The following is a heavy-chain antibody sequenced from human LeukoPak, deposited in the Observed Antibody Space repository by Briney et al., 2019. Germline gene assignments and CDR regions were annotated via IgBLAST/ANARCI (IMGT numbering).Heavy chain of an antibody. Sequence: GGSLRLSCAASGFTFSNYWMSWVRQAPGKGLEWVANIKHDGSEKYYVDSVKGRFTISRDNAKNSLYLQMNSLRAEDTAVYYCARVSGSTYYGMDVWGQGTTVTVSS. CDR3: ARVSGSTYYGMDV. J-gene: IGHJ6*02. CDR1: GFTFSNYW. D-gene: IGHD2-2*01. CDR2: IKHDGSEK. V-gene: IGHV3-7*01.